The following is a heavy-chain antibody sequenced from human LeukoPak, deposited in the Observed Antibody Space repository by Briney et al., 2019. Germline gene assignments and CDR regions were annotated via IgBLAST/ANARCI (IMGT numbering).Heavy chain of an antibody. D-gene: IGHD6-19*01. CDR1: GGSISSYY. V-gene: IGHV4-59*01. CDR3: AREVSGSGWYLDY. J-gene: IGHJ4*02. CDR2: IYYSGST. Sequence: PSETLSLTCTVSGGSISSYYWSWIRQPPGKGLEWIGYIYYSGSTNYNPSLKSRVTISVDTSKNQFSLKLSSVTAADTAVYYCAREVSGSGWYLDYWGQGTLVTVSS.